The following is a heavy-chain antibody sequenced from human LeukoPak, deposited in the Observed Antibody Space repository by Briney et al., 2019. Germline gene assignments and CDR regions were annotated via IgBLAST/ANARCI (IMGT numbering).Heavy chain of an antibody. Sequence: SETLSLTCAVYGGSFSGYYWSWIRQPPGKGLEWIGEINHSGSTNYNPSLKSRVTISVDTSKNQFSLKLSSATAADTAVYYCARGRRWLTFDAFDIWGQGTMVTVSS. CDR3: ARGRRWLTFDAFDI. CDR1: GGSFSGYY. D-gene: IGHD3-22*01. V-gene: IGHV4-34*01. CDR2: INHSGST. J-gene: IGHJ3*02.